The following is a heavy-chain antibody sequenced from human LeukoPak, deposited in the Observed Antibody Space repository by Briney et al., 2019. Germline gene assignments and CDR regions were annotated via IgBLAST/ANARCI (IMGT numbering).Heavy chain of an antibody. Sequence: PGGSLRLSCAASGFTFSSYAMHWVRQAPGKGLEWVAVISYDGSNKFYADSEKGRFTISRDNSKNTLYLQMNNLRAEDTAVYYCARVTFGDGYFDYWGQGTLVTVSS. CDR2: ISYDGSNK. D-gene: IGHD3-16*01. J-gene: IGHJ4*02. CDR1: GFTFSSYA. CDR3: ARVTFGDGYFDY. V-gene: IGHV3-30-3*01.